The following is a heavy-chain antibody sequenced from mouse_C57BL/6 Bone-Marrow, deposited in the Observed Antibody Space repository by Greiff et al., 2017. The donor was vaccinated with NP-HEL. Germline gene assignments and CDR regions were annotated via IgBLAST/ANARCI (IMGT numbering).Heavy chain of an antibody. CDR1: GFTFSDAW. CDR3: TRDYYDYDDPFYAMDY. CDR2: IRNKANNHAT. J-gene: IGHJ4*01. D-gene: IGHD2-4*01. Sequence: EVQGVESGGGLVQPGGSMKLSCAASGFTFSDAWMDWVRQSPEKGLEWVAEIRNKANNHATYYAESVKGRFTISRDDSKSSVYLQMNSLRAEDTGIYYCTRDYYDYDDPFYAMDYWGQGTSVTVSS. V-gene: IGHV6-6*01.